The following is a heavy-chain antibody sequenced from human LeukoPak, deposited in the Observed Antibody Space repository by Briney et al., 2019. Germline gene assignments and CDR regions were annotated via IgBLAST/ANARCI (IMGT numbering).Heavy chain of an antibody. CDR2: IYSGGST. CDR3: YSMIVVEIRVINDY. CDR1: GFTVSSNY. V-gene: IGHV3-66*01. D-gene: IGHD3-22*01. Sequence: PGGSLRLSCAVSGFTVSSNYVSWGRQAPERGVEWVSVIYSGGSTYYADSVKGRFTISRDNSKNTLYLQMNSLRAEDTAVYYCYSMIVVEIRVINDYWGRGTLVTVSS. J-gene: IGHJ4*02.